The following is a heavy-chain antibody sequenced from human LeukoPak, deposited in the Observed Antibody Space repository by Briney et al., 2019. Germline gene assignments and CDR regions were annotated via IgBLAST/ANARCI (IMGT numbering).Heavy chain of an antibody. Sequence: GGSLRLSCAASGFTFDDYAMHWVRQAPGKGLEWVSGISWNSGNIGYADSVKGRFTISRDNAKNSLYLQMNSLRAEDMALYYCAKDAVHSSSYFDYWGQGTLVTVSS. V-gene: IGHV3-9*03. D-gene: IGHD6-13*01. CDR2: ISWNSGNI. CDR1: GFTFDDYA. CDR3: AKDAVHSSSYFDY. J-gene: IGHJ4*02.